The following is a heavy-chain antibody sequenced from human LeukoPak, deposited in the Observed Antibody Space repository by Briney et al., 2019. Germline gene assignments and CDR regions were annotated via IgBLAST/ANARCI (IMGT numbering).Heavy chain of an antibody. Sequence: GGPLRLSCAAPGFTFSSYGMHWVRQAPGKGLEWVAVIWYDGSNKYYADSVKGRFTISRDNSKNTLYLQMNSLRAEDTAVYYCARGLPAAILQGDYWGQGTLVTVSS. D-gene: IGHD2-2*02. CDR3: ARGLPAAILQGDY. CDR1: GFTFSSYG. CDR2: IWYDGSNK. J-gene: IGHJ4*02. V-gene: IGHV3-33*01.